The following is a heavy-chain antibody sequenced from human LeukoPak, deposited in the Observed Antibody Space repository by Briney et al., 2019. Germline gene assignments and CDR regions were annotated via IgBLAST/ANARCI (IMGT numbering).Heavy chain of an antibody. V-gene: IGHV5-51*01. J-gene: IGHJ5*02. CDR2: IYPGDSDT. D-gene: IGHD2-21*02. CDR3: ARYGGDSNWFDP. Sequence: GESLKISCKGSGYSFTTYWIGWVRQMPGKGLEWMGIIYPGDSDTRYSPSFQGQVTMSADESINTAYLQWTSLKASDTAIYYCARYGGDSNWFDPWGQGTLVTVSS. CDR1: GYSFTTYW.